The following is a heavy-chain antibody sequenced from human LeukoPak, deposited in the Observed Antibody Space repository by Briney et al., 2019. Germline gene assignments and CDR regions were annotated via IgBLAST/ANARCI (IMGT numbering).Heavy chain of an antibody. CDR1: GYTFTSYS. V-gene: IGHV1-18*01. D-gene: IGHD3-3*01. Sequence: GASVKVSCKASGYTFTSYSISWVRQAPGQGLEWMGWISAYNGNTNYAQKLQGRVTMTTDTSTSTAYMELRSLRSDDTAVYYCARDQDFWSGYYYYGMDVWGQGTTVTVSS. CDR2: ISAYNGNT. J-gene: IGHJ6*02. CDR3: ARDQDFWSGYYYYGMDV.